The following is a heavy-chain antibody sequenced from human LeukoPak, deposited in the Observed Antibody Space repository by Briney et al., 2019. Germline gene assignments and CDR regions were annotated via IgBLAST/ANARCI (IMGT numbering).Heavy chain of an antibody. CDR2: INHSGST. V-gene: IGHV4-34*01. CDR3: ARGPHDYGDYAYDY. Sequence: SETLSLTCTVSGGSISGYYWSWIRQPPGKGLEWIGEINHSGSTNYNPSLKSRVTISVDTSKNQLSLKLSSVTAADTAVYYCARGPHDYGDYAYDYWGQGTLVTVSS. J-gene: IGHJ4*02. D-gene: IGHD4-17*01. CDR1: GGSISGYY.